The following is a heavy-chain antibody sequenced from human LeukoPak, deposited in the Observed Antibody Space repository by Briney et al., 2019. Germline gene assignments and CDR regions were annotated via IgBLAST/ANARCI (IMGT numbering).Heavy chain of an antibody. D-gene: IGHD5-18*01. J-gene: IGHJ6*02. CDR3: ARATQYSYAYYYYNGLDV. CDR2: ISYDGSNK. V-gene: IGHV3-30*03. CDR1: GFTFSSYG. Sequence: PGGSLRLSCAASGFTFSSYGMHWVRQAPGKGLEWVAVISYDGSNKYYADSVKGRFTISRDNAKNSLYLQMNSLRAEDTAVYYCARATQYSYAYYYYNGLDVWGQGTTVIVSS.